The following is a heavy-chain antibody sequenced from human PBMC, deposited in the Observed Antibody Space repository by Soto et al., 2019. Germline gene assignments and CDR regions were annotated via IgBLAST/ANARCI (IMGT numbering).Heavy chain of an antibody. CDR1: GYTFTIYA. CDR3: ARVGTPGYSGYDFYY. V-gene: IGHV1-3*04. CDR2: INTVNGNT. D-gene: IGHD5-12*01. Sequence: ASVKVSCKASGYTFTIYAMHWVRQAPGQRLEWMGRINTVNGNTKYSQKFQGRVTITRDTSASTAYMELSSLRSEDTAVYYCARVGTPGYSGYDFYYWGQGTLVTVSS. J-gene: IGHJ4*02.